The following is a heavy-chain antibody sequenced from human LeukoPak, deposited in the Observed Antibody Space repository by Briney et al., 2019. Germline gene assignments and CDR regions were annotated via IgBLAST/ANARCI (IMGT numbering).Heavy chain of an antibody. J-gene: IGHJ6*03. Sequence: GGSLRLSCAASGFTFSTYSMNWVRQAPGKGLEWVSSISSSSSYIYYADSVKGRFTISRDNAKNSLYLQMNSLRAEDTAVYYCATSLHYYYMDVWGKGTTVTVSS. CDR1: GFTFSTYS. CDR3: ATSLHYYYMDV. V-gene: IGHV3-21*01. CDR2: ISSSSSYI.